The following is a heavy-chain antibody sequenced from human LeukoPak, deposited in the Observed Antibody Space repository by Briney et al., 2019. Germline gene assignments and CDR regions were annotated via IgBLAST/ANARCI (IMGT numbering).Heavy chain of an antibody. CDR3: ARGGYDILTGYKN. D-gene: IGHD3-9*01. CDR2: ISSNGGST. J-gene: IGHJ4*02. Sequence: GGSPRLSCAASGFTFSSYAMHWVRQAPGKGLEYVSAISSNGGSTYYANSVKGRFTISRDNSKNTLYLQMGSLRAEDMAVYYCARGGYDILTGYKNWGQGTLVTVSS. V-gene: IGHV3-64*01. CDR1: GFTFSSYA.